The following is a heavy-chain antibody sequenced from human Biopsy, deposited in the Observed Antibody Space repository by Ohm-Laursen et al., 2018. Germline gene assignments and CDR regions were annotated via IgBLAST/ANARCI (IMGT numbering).Heavy chain of an antibody. D-gene: IGHD2-15*01. CDR2: INQAGTT. Sequence: SQILSLTCAVFGKTFSDYQWSWIRQPPGKGLEWIGQINQAGTTNYNPSLKSRVSISADASKYEFSLRLTSVTAADTAVYLCGNEVHGRDYWGLGAQVTVSS. J-gene: IGHJ4*02. CDR1: GKTFSDYQ. V-gene: IGHV4-34*08. CDR3: GNEVHGRDY.